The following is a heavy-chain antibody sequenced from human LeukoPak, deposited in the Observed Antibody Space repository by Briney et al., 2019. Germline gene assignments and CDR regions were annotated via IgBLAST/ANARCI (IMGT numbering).Heavy chain of an antibody. D-gene: IGHD3-3*01. J-gene: IGHJ4*02. CDR2: ISGSGGST. Sequence: QSGGSLRLSCAASGFTFSSYAMSWVRQAPGKGLEWVSAISGSGGSTYYADSVEGRFTISRGNSKYTLYVQMNSQRAEDTAVYYCAKDHKRITIFGVFIISNPNSLDYWGQGTLVTVSS. CDR1: GFTFSSYA. CDR3: AKDHKRITIFGVFIISNPNSLDY. V-gene: IGHV3-23*01.